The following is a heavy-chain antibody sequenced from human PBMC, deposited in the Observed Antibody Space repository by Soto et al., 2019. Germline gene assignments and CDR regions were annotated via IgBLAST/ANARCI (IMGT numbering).Heavy chain of an antibody. V-gene: IGHV1-18*01. D-gene: IGHD4-4*01. CDR3: ARERSSHSQLDY. Sequence: GGSVKGSCKASGFTFTSYGISWGGQAPGQGLEWMGWISAYNGNTNYAQKLQGRVTMTTDTSTSTAYMELRSLRSDDTAVYYCARERSSHSQLDYWGQGTLVTVSS. CDR2: ISAYNGNT. J-gene: IGHJ4*02. CDR1: GFTFTSYG.